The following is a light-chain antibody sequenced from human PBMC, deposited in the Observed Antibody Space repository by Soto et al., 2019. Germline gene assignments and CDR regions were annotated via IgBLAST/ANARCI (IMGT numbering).Light chain of an antibody. CDR3: SSYTRSNTLVV. CDR1: SSDLGDYDA. J-gene: IGLJ2*01. CDR2: DVI. Sequence: QSALTQPASVSGSPGQSITISCTGTSSDLGDYDAVSWYQQYPGKAPKLMIYDVITRPSGVSNRFSGSKSGNTASLTISGLQAEDEADYYCSSYTRSNTLVVFGGGTKLTVL. V-gene: IGLV2-14*03.